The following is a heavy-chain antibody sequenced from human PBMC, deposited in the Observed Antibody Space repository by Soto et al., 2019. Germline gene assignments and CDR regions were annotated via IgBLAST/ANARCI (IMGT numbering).Heavy chain of an antibody. D-gene: IGHD3-3*02. CDR1: GASISSRDYY. Sequence: SETLSLTCAVSGASISSRDYYWGWIRQPPGKELEWIGSLYYGGDTYYNPSLKSRLTISVDTSKNHFSLNLASVTAADTGVYFCASRIWRSCFDPWGQGILVNVSS. CDR2: LYYGGDT. CDR3: ASRIWRSCFDP. J-gene: IGHJ5*02. V-gene: IGHV4-39*02.